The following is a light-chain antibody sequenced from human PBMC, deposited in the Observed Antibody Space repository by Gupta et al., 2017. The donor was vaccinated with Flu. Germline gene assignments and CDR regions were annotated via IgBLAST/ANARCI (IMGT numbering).Light chain of an antibody. CDR1: QSVSSSY. CDR3: QQDGSSPPFT. J-gene: IGKJ3*01. Sequence: EIVLTQSPGTLSLSPGERATLSCRASQSVSSSYLAWYQQKPGQAPRLLIYGACSRATGIPDRFSGSGCGTDFTLTISRREPEDFAVYYCQQDGSSPPFTFGRGTKVDIK. CDR2: GAC. V-gene: IGKV3-20*01.